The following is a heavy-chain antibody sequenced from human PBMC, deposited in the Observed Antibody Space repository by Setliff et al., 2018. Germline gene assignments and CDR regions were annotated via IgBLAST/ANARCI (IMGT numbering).Heavy chain of an antibody. CDR2: IDWNGYNT. V-gene: IGHV3-20*04. D-gene: IGHD6-19*01. CDR1: GFTFEDYG. Sequence: PGGSLRLSCGASGFTFEDYGMTWVRQAPGKGLEWVAAIDWNGYNTGYEDSVKGRFIISRDNAKNSLSLEMNSLRGEDSALYYCARLYHSSGWHKEAFDIWGQGTMVTVSS. J-gene: IGHJ3*02. CDR3: ARLYHSSGWHKEAFDI.